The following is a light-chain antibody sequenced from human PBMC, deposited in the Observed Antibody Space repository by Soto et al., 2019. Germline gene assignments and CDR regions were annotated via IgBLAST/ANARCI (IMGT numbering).Light chain of an antibody. CDR2: EGS. V-gene: IGLV2-23*01. Sequence: QSVLPQPASVSGSPGQSITISCTGTSSDVGSYNLVSWYQQHPGKAPKLMIYEGSKRPSGVSNRFSGSKSGNTASLTISGLQADDEADYYCCSYAGSSTSYVFGTGTKVTVL. CDR3: CSYAGSSTSYV. CDR1: SSDVGSYNL. J-gene: IGLJ1*01.